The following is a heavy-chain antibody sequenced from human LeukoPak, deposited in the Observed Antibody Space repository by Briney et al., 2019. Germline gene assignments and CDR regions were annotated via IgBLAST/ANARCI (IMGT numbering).Heavy chain of an antibody. Sequence: SETLSLTCAVYGGSFSGYYWSWIRQPPGKGLEWIGYIYYSGSTNYNPSLKSRVTISVDTSKNQFSLQLHSVTPDDAGIYYCARLSADSSKYGSWGQGTLVTVSS. D-gene: IGHD4-11*01. CDR1: GGSFSGYY. J-gene: IGHJ5*02. V-gene: IGHV4-59*08. CDR2: IYYSGST. CDR3: ARLSADSSKYGS.